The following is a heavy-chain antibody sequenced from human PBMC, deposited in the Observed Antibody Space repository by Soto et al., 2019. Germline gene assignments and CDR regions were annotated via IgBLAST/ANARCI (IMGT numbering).Heavy chain of an antibody. CDR3: TRLVAGAGTEGIFYYYGMDV. CDR2: IYYSGST. J-gene: IGHJ6*02. D-gene: IGHD6-19*01. CDR1: GGSISSYY. Sequence: SETLSLTCTVSGGSISSYYWSWIRQPPGKGLEWIGYIYYSGSTNYNPSLKSRVTISVDTSKNQFSLQLNSVTPEDTAMYYCTRLVAGAGTEGIFYYYGMDVWGQGTTVTVSS. V-gene: IGHV4-59*12.